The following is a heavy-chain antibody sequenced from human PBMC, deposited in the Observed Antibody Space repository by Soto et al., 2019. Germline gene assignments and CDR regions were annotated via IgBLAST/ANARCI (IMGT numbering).Heavy chain of an antibody. J-gene: IGHJ3*02. D-gene: IGHD3-16*02. CDR3: ASRLRLGELSLYRLAAFDI. CDR2: IIPIFGTA. Sequence: QVQLVQSGAEVKKPGSSVKVSCKASGGTFSSYAISWVRQAPGQGLEWMGGIIPIFGTANYAQKFQGRVMITADESTSTASMALSSLRSEDTAVYYCASRLRLGELSLYRLAAFDIWGQGTMVTVSS. CDR1: GGTFSSYA. V-gene: IGHV1-69*12.